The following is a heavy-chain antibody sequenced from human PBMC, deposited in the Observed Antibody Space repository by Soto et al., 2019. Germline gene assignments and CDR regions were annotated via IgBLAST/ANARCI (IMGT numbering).Heavy chain of an antibody. CDR2: IWYDGSNK. Sequence: QVQLVESGGGVVQSGRSLRLSCAASEFTFSSYGMHWVRQAPGKGLEWVAVIWYDGSNKYYADSVKGRFTISRDNSKNTLYLQMNSLRAEDTAVYYCAREDYGSGSFDYWGQGTLVTVSS. V-gene: IGHV3-33*01. CDR3: AREDYGSGSFDY. J-gene: IGHJ4*02. D-gene: IGHD3-10*01. CDR1: EFTFSSYG.